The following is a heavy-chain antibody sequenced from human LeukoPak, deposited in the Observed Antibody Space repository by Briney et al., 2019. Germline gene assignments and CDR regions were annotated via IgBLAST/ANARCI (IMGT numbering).Heavy chain of an antibody. CDR2: MNQDGRAK. Sequence: GGSLRLSRAASGFTFSDSWMSWVRQAPGKGLEWVANMNQDGRAKGYVDSVKGRFTISRDNARNSLYLQMSSLRPEDTAVYYCATYTHWVAGDAWGQGTTVTVSS. CDR1: GFTFSDSW. J-gene: IGHJ6*02. CDR3: ATYTHWVAGDA. D-gene: IGHD3-16*01. V-gene: IGHV3-7*01.